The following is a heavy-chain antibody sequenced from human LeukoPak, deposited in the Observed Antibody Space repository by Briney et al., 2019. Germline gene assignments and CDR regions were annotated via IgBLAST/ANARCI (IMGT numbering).Heavy chain of an antibody. D-gene: IGHD6-19*01. Sequence: TGGSLRLSCAAPEFTFSSNAMNWFGQAPGKGLAWVSSISGSGDTTYYADSVKGRFTISRDNSKNTLYLQMKSLRPEDTAVYYCARDPVHVAGAGYMDVWGQGTTVTVSS. CDR1: EFTFSSNA. CDR2: ISGSGDTT. V-gene: IGHV3-23*01. J-gene: IGHJ6*03. CDR3: ARDPVHVAGAGYMDV.